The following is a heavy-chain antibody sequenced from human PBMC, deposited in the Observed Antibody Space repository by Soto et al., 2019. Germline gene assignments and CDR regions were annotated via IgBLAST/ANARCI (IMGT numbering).Heavy chain of an antibody. D-gene: IGHD2-8*01. V-gene: IGHV6-1*01. CDR2: TYYRSKWYN. Sequence: SQTLSLTCAISGDSVSSNSAAWNWIRQSPSRGLEWLGRTYYRSKWYNDYAVSVKSRITINPDTSKNQFSLQLNSVTPEDTAVYYCARVLMVYASSGWYYSYGMDVWGQGTTVTVSS. CDR1: GDSVSSNSAA. CDR3: ARVLMVYASSGWYYSYGMDV. J-gene: IGHJ6*02.